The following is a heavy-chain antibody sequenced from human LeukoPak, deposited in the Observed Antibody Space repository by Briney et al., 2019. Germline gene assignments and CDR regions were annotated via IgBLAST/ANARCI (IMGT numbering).Heavy chain of an antibody. Sequence: GGSLRLSCAASGFTFSSYWLHWVRHAPGKGLVWVSRINSDGSSTSYADSVKGRFTISRDNAKNTLYLQMNSLRAEDTAVYYCARDMLYYYYYYMDVWGKGTTVTISS. V-gene: IGHV3-74*01. CDR2: INSDGSST. CDR3: ARDMLYYYYYYMDV. D-gene: IGHD2-8*01. CDR1: GFTFSSYW. J-gene: IGHJ6*03.